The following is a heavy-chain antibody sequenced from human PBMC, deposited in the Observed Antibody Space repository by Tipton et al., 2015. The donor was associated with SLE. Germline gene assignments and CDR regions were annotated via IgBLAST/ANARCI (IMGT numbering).Heavy chain of an antibody. CDR1: GFTVSSNY. CDR2: ISGSGGSA. V-gene: IGHV3-23*01. Sequence: SLRLSCAASGFTVSSNYMNWVRQAPGKGLEWVSAISGSGGSAYYADSVKGRFTISRDNSKNTLYLQMNSLRAEDTAVYYCAKDSHYYDSSGPPFDYWGQGTLVTVSS. CDR3: AKDSHYYDSSGPPFDY. D-gene: IGHD3-22*01. J-gene: IGHJ4*02.